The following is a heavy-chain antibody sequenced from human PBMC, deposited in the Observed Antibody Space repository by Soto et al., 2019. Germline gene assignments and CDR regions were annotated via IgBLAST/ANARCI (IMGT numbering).Heavy chain of an antibody. CDR2: ISTSSRTI. CDR1: GFTFSNYH. D-gene: IGHD3-10*01. V-gene: IGHV3-48*01. Sequence: PGGSLRLSCAASGFTFSNYHMNWVRQPPGKGLEWVSYISTSSRTIYYEDSVKGRFTISRDNAKNSLYLQLSGLRAEDTAVYYCARESYVSGSFFFDYWGPGTLVTVSS. CDR3: ARESYVSGSFFFDY. J-gene: IGHJ4*02.